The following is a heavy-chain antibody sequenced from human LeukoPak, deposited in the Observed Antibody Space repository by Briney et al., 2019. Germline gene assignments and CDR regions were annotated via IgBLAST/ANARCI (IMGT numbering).Heavy chain of an antibody. CDR3: ARGPPLEDIVATTQPTLDY. D-gene: IGHD5-12*01. V-gene: IGHV4-34*01. J-gene: IGHJ4*02. CDR2: INHSGST. CDR1: GGSFSGYY. Sequence: SETLSLTCAVYGGSFSGYYWSWIRQPPGKGLEWTGEINHSGSTNYNPSLKSRVTISVDTSKNQFSLKLSSVTAADTAVYYCARGPPLEDIVATTQPTLDYWGQGTLVTVSS.